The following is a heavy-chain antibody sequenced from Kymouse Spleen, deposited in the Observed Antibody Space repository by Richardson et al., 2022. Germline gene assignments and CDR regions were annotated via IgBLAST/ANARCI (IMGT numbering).Heavy chain of an antibody. J-gene: IGHJ4*02. CDR3: AKALSGSYFDY. Sequence: EVQLVESGGGLVQPGRSLRLSCAASGFTFDDYAMHWVRQAPGKGLEWVSGISWNSGSIGYADSVKGRFTISRDNAKNSLYLQMNSLRAEDTALYYCAKALSGSYFDYWGQGTLVTVSS. CDR1: GFTFDDYA. D-gene: IGHD1-26*01. CDR2: ISWNSGSI. V-gene: IGHV3-9*01.